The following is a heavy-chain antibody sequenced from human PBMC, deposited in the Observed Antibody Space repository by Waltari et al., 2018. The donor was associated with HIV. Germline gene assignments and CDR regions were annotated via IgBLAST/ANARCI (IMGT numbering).Heavy chain of an antibody. Sequence: EVQLVESGGGLVQPGGSLRLSCAASGFTVSSNYMSWVRQAPGKGLEWVSVIYSGGSTYYADSVKGRFTISRDNSKNTLYLQMNSLRAEDTAVYYCARDVVPAAYFDYWGQGTLVTVSS. V-gene: IGHV3-66*01. CDR1: GFTVSSNY. CDR3: ARDVVPAAYFDY. J-gene: IGHJ4*02. D-gene: IGHD2-2*01. CDR2: IYSGGST.